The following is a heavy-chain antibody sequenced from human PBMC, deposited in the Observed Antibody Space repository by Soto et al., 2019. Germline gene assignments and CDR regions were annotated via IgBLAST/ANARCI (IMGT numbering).Heavy chain of an antibody. CDR2: IVPIVDTA. J-gene: IGHJ4*02. D-gene: IGHD5-18*01. Sequence: SVKVSCKTSGGTFSSYAISWVRQAPGQGLEWMGGIVPIVDTATYAQKFQGRVTITADESTSTAYMELSRLRSDDTAVYYCARDWLHPGTAMAPSWGQGTLVTVSS. V-gene: IGHV1-69*13. CDR1: GGTFSSYA. CDR3: ARDWLHPGTAMAPS.